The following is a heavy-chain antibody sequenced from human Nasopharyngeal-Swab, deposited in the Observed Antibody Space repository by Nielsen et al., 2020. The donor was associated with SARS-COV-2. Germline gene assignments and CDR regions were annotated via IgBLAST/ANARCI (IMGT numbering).Heavy chain of an antibody. J-gene: IGHJ4*02. V-gene: IGHV3-23*01. CDR3: ARDRSLTMVRGVNFDY. Sequence: GESLKISCIASGFTFNIYAMAWVRRTPGRGLQWVSGISASGGSTYYTDSVKGRFAVSRDNSRNTLYLQMHSLRVEDTAVYYCARDRSLTMVRGVNFDYWGQGTLVTVSS. CDR1: GFTFNIYA. CDR2: ISASGGST. D-gene: IGHD3-10*01.